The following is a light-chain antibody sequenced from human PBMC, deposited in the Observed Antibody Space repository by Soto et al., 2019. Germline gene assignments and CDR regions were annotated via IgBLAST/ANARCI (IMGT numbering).Light chain of an antibody. J-gene: IGLJ2*01. CDR3: AAWDDSLSGVV. CDR2: SNN. Sequence: QSVLTQPPSASGTPGQRVTISCSGSSSNIGSNYVYWYQQFPGTAPKLLIYSNNPRPSGVPDRFSGSKSDTSASLAISGRRSEDEADYYCAAWDDSLSGVVFGGGTKVTVL. CDR1: SSNIGSNY. V-gene: IGLV1-47*02.